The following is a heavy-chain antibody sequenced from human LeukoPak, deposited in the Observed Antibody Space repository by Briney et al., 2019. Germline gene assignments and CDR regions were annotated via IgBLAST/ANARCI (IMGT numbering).Heavy chain of an antibody. CDR1: EFTFSNYA. J-gene: IGHJ4*02. CDR2: IKEDGSEK. Sequence: GGSLRLSCAASEFTFSNYAMNWVRQAPGKGLEWVANIKEDGSEKYYVDSVKGRFAISRDNAKNSLYLQMNSLRAEDTAVYYCADGEGRPLNYWGRGILVTVSS. D-gene: IGHD3-3*01. V-gene: IGHV3-7*01. CDR3: ADGEGRPLNY.